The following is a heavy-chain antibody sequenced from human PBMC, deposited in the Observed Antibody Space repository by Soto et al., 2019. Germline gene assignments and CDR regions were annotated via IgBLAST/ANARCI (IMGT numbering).Heavy chain of an antibody. Sequence: QAQLLQSGGELKKSGASVQVSCKASGYTFNTYGISWVRHAPGQGLEWMAWISIHNGHTNFAQKFQGRVPLTTDTSASTANMELWSVRSDDTAVYSGARMATADNSRYYMDVWGKGTIVTLS. CDR2: ISIHNGHT. CDR3: ARMATADNSRYYMDV. V-gene: IGHV1-18*04. D-gene: IGHD5-18*01. CDR1: GYTFNTYG. J-gene: IGHJ6*03.